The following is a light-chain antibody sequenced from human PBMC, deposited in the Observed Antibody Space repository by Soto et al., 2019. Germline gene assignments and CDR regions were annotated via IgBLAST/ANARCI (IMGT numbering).Light chain of an antibody. CDR3: QQRSNWLT. V-gene: IGKV3-11*01. Sequence: EIVLTQSPATLSLSRGERATLSCRASQSVASYLAWYQQEPGQAPRLLIYDASNRATGIPARFSGSGSGTDFTLTISSLEPADFAVYYCQQRSNWLTFGGGTKVEIK. CDR2: DAS. CDR1: QSVASY. J-gene: IGKJ4*01.